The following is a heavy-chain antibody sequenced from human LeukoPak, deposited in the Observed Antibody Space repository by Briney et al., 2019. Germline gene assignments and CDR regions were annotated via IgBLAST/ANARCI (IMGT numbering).Heavy chain of an antibody. Sequence: GGSLRLSCAASGFTFDDYAMHWVRQAPGKGLEWVSGISWNSGSIGYADSVKGRFTISRDNAKNSLYLQLNSLRAEDTAVYYCARSRFYFDYWGQGTLVTVSS. V-gene: IGHV3-9*01. CDR3: ARSRFYFDY. CDR2: ISWNSGSI. CDR1: GFTFDDYA. J-gene: IGHJ4*02.